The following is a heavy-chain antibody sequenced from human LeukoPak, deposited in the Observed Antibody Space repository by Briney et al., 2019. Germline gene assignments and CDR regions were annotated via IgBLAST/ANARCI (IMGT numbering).Heavy chain of an antibody. CDR2: ISSSGSTI. CDR1: GVTYSSYE. Sequence: PGGSLRFSCVVSGVTYSSYEMNGVRQAPGKGLEWVSYISSSGSTIYYADSVTGRFTISRDNANNSLYLQMNSLRAEDADVYYCVQASSSMRRSYFDYWGQGTLVTVSS. D-gene: IGHD6-6*01. CDR3: VQASSSMRRSYFDY. J-gene: IGHJ4*02. V-gene: IGHV3-48*03.